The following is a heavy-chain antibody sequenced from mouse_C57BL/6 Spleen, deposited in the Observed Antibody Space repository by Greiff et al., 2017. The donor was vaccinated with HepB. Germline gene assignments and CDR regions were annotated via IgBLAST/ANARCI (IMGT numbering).Heavy chain of an antibody. CDR1: GYTFTSYW. J-gene: IGHJ4*01. CDR3: AREDYAMDY. Sequence: QVQLQQPGAELVRPGSSVKLSCKASGYTFTSYWMDWVKQRPGQGLEWIGNIYPSDSETHYNQKFKDKATLTVDKSSSTAYMQLSSLTSEDSAVYDCAREDYAMDYWGQGTSVTVSS. CDR2: IYPSDSET. V-gene: IGHV1-61*01.